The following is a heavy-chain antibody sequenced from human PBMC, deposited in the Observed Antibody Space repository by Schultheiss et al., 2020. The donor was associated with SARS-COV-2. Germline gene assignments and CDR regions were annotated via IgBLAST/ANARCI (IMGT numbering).Heavy chain of an antibody. Sequence: SETLSLTCTVSDDFISSYYWTWLRQPPGKGLEWIGYIYNSGTTNYNPSLKSRVTISVDTSKNQFSLKLTSVTAADTAVYYCARSGLASDFAYNWFDPWGQGTLVTVSS. CDR3: ARSGLASDFAYNWFDP. D-gene: IGHD2-21*02. CDR2: IYNSGTT. V-gene: IGHV4-59*12. CDR1: DDFISSYY. J-gene: IGHJ5*02.